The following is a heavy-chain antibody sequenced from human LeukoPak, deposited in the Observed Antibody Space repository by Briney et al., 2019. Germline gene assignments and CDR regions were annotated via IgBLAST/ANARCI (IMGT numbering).Heavy chain of an antibody. J-gene: IGHJ4*02. CDR3: ARGQHRIAAAGTAVGFDY. CDR2: ISYDGSNK. Sequence: AGGSLRLSCAASGLTFSSYGMHWVRQAPGKGLEWVAVISYDGSNKYYADSVKGRFTISRDNSKNTLYLQMNSLRAEDTAVYYCARGQHRIAAAGTAVGFDYWGQGTLVTVSS. CDR1: GLTFSSYG. D-gene: IGHD6-13*01. V-gene: IGHV3-30*03.